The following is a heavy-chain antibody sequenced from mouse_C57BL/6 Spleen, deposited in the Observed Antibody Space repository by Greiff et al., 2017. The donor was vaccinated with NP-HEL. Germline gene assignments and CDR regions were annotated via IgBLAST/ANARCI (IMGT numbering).Heavy chain of an antibody. Sequence: EVKLMESGGGLVKPGGSLKLSCAASGFTFSDYGMHWVRQAPEKGLEWVAYISSGSSTIYYADTVKGRFTISRDNAKNTLFLQLTSLRSEDTAMYYCAMDGSYPHWYFDVWGTGTTVTVSS. J-gene: IGHJ1*03. CDR1: GFTFSDYG. CDR2: ISSGSSTI. D-gene: IGHD1-1*02. V-gene: IGHV5-17*01. CDR3: AMDGSYPHWYFDV.